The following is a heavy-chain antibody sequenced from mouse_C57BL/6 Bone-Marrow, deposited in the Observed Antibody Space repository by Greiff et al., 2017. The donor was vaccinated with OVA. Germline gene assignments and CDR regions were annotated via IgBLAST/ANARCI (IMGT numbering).Heavy chain of an antibody. CDR3: ANCDAPFAY. CDR2: ISSGSSTI. V-gene: IGHV5-17*01. J-gene: IGHJ3*01. Sequence: EVKLMESGGGLVKPGGSLKLSCAASGFTFSDYGMHWVRQAPEQGLEWVAYISSGSSTIYYADTVKGRFTISRDNAKNTLFLQMTNLRSEDTGMYYCANCDAPFAYWGQGTLVTVSA. CDR1: GFTFSDYG.